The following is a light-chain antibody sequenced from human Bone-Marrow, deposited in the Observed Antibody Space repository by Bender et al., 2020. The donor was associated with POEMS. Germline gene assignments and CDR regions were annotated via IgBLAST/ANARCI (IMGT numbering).Light chain of an antibody. V-gene: IGLV2-23*02. J-gene: IGLJ1*01. CDR3: SSFAGRNTV. Sequence: QSALTQPASVSGSPGQSITISCTGTSSDVASYNLVSWYQQHPGKAPKLIIYEVSRRPSGVSNRFSGSKSVNTASLTISGLQAEDEADYYCSSFAGRNTVFGAGTTVTVL. CDR1: SSDVASYNL. CDR2: EVS.